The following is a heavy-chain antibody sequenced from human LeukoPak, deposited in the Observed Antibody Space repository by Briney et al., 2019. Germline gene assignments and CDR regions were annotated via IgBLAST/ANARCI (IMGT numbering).Heavy chain of an antibody. CDR3: ASSRGYTSGLWYYYMDV. CDR2: INNSGTT. CDR1: GGSFSGYY. J-gene: IGHJ6*03. Sequence: SETLSLTCAVYGGSFSGYYWRWIRQPPGTGLEWTAAINNSGTTNYNPSLKGRVTISIDTSKNQFSLKLSSVTAADTAVYYCASSRGYTSGLWYYYMDVWGKGTTVTVSS. D-gene: IGHD6-25*01. V-gene: IGHV4-34*01.